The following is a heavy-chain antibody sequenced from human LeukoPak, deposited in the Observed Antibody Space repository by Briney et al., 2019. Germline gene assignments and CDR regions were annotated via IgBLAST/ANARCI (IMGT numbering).Heavy chain of an antibody. CDR3: ARYTGGGVY. CDR2: ISSDGSNT. J-gene: IGHJ4*02. Sequence: GGSLRLSCAVSGFTFSSGYMHWVRQPPGKGPVWGSRISSDGSNTIYADSVKGRFTISRDDARNTLYLQTNSLRDADTAVYYCARYTGGGVYWGQGTLVTVSS. D-gene: IGHD2-2*02. V-gene: IGHV3-74*01. CDR1: GFTFSSGY.